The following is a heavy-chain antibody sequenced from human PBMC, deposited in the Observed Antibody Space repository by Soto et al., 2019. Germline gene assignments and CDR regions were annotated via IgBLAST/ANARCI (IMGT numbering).Heavy chain of an antibody. Sequence: SLRLSCAASGFTFTNYGLHWVRQAPGKGLEWVAVISHDGINKYYEDSVKGRFTISRDTSKNTLYLQMNSLRPEDTAVYFCAKDRGYEILDSWGQGTQVTVS. V-gene: IGHV3-30*18. J-gene: IGHJ4*02. CDR3: AKDRGYEILDS. D-gene: IGHD5-12*01. CDR1: GFTFTNYG. CDR2: ISHDGINK.